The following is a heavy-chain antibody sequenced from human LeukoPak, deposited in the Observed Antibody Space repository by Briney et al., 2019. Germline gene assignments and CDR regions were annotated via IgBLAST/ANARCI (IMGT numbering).Heavy chain of an antibody. CDR3: TREYGFMTTVFHAFDI. J-gene: IGHJ3*02. D-gene: IGHD4-17*01. CDR1: GGSITSSSYY. V-gene: IGHV4-39*07. Sequence: SETLSLTCIVSGGSITSSSYYWGWIRQPPGKGLQWIGSIYYSGSTYYNPSLKSRVTISVDTSKNQFSLKLSSVTAADTAIYYCTREYGFMTTVFHAFDIWGQGTMVTVSS. CDR2: IYYSGST.